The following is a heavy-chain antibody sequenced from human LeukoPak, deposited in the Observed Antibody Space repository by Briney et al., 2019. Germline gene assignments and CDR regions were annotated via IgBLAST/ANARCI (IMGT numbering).Heavy chain of an antibody. CDR3: VRDAERGYSYGSDY. J-gene: IGHJ4*02. CDR2: INAYNGNT. V-gene: IGHV1-18*01. D-gene: IGHD5-18*01. Sequence: GASVKVSCKASGYTFSSYGITWVRQAPGQGLDWMGWINAYNGNTNYAQKLQGRVTITTDTSTSTAYMELRSLRSDDTAVYYCVRDAERGYSYGSDYWGQGTLLTVSS. CDR1: GYTFSSYG.